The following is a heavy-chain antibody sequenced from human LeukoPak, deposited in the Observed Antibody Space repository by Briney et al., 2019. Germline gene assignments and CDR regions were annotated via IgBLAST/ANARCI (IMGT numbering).Heavy chain of an antibody. CDR3: ARGGSVLRFLEWLGTYYYYGMDV. CDR1: GGSFSGYY. J-gene: IGHJ6*02. CDR2: INHSGST. D-gene: IGHD3-3*01. Sequence: PSETLSLTCAVYGGSFSGYYWSWIRQPPGKGLEWIGEINHSGSTNYSPSLKSRVTISVDTSKNQFSLKLSSVTAADTAVYYCARGGSVLRFLEWLGTYYYYGMDVWGQGTTVTVSS. V-gene: IGHV4-34*01.